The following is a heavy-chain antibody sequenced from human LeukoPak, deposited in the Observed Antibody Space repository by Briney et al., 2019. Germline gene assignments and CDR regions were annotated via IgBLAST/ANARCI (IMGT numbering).Heavy chain of an antibody. J-gene: IGHJ6*03. CDR2: IYYSGST. Sequence: SETLSLTCTVFGGSISGYYWSWVRQSPGKGLEWIGEIYYSGSTKYNPSLRSRITISVDTSKRQFSLKLSSVTAADTAVYYCAGAMVRDHYYYYYYMDVWGKGTTVTVSS. V-gene: IGHV4-59*12. D-gene: IGHD3-10*01. CDR3: AGAMVRDHYYYYYYMDV. CDR1: GGSISGYY.